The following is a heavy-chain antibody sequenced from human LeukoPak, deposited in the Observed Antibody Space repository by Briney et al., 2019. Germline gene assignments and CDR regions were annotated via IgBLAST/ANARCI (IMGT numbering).Heavy chain of an antibody. J-gene: IGHJ4*02. D-gene: IGHD3-10*01. CDR2: IIPIFGTA. CDR3: AKDDQPGSGSYIFDY. Sequence: SVKVSCKASGGTFSSYAISWVRQAPGQGLEWMGGIIPIFGTANYAQKFQGRVTITADESTSTAYMELSSLRSEDTAVYYCAKDDQPGSGSYIFDYWGQGTLVTVSS. CDR1: GGTFSSYA. V-gene: IGHV1-69*01.